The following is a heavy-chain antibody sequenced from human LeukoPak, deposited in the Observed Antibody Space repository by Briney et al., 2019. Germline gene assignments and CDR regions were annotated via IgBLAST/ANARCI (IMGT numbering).Heavy chain of an antibody. CDR3: AKVPCSSGCPDWYFDL. Sequence: QPGRSLRLSCAASGFTFSSYAMSWVRQAPGKGLEWVSAISGSGGSTYYADSVKGRFTISRDNSKNTLYLQMNSLRAEDTAVYYCAKVPCSSGCPDWYFDLWGRGTLVTVSS. D-gene: IGHD6-19*01. J-gene: IGHJ2*01. V-gene: IGHV3-23*01. CDR1: GFTFSSYA. CDR2: ISGSGGST.